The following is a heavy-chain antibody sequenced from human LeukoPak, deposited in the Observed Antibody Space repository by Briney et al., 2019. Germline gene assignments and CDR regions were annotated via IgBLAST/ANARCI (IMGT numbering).Heavy chain of an antibody. CDR3: ARGGKVVPATPLPLDY. CDR1: GYTFTSYD. Sequence: ASVKVSCKASGYTFTSYDINWVRQATGQGLEWMGWMNPNSGNTGYAQKFQGRVTMTRNTSISTAYMELSSLGSEDTAVYYCARGGKVVPATPLPLDYWGQGTLVTVSS. CDR2: MNPNSGNT. D-gene: IGHD2-2*01. V-gene: IGHV1-8*01. J-gene: IGHJ4*02.